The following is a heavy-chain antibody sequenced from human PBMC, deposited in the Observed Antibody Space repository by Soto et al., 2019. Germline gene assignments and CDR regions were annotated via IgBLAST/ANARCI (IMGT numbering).Heavy chain of an antibody. Sequence: QVQLQESGPGLVKPSQTLSLTCTVSGASISSGDYYWTWIRQPPGKGLEWIGSIYYSGNTYYNPSLKSRLTIAVDPSNNQFSLKLSSVTAADTAVYDCASASYDSSTYYLDYWGQGTLVTVSS. V-gene: IGHV4-30-4*01. CDR3: ASASYDSSTYYLDY. CDR1: GASISSGDYY. J-gene: IGHJ4*02. CDR2: IYYSGNT. D-gene: IGHD3-22*01.